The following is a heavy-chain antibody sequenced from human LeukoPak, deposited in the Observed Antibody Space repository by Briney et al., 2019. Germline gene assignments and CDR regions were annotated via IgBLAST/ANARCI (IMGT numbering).Heavy chain of an antibody. J-gene: IGHJ5*02. Sequence: SETLSLTCTVSGGSISSSSYYWGWIRQPPGKGLEWIGSIYYSGSTYYNPSPKSRVTISVDTSKNHFSLKLSSVTAADTAVYYCARGLWSGYYMLHNWFDPWGQGTLVTVSS. CDR2: IYYSGST. V-gene: IGHV4-39*02. CDR3: ARGLWSGYYMLHNWFDP. D-gene: IGHD3-3*01. CDR1: GGSISSSSYY.